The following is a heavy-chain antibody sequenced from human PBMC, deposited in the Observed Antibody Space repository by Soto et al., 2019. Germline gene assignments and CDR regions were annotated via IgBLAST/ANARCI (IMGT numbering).Heavy chain of an antibody. CDR3: ARHYSSSWYLGAFDI. J-gene: IGHJ3*02. Sequence: GGSLRLSCAASGFTFSGSALHWVRQASGKGLEWVANIKQDGSEKYYVDSVKGRFTISRDNAKNSLYLQMNSLRAEDTAVYYCARHYSSSWYLGAFDIWGQGTMVTVSS. CDR2: IKQDGSEK. D-gene: IGHD6-13*01. CDR1: GFTFSGSA. V-gene: IGHV3-7*05.